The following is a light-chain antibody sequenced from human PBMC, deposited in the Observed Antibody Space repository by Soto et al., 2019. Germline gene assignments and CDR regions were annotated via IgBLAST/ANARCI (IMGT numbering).Light chain of an antibody. CDR3: QQYETFSGT. J-gene: IGKJ1*01. CDR2: DAS. CDR1: QSVSGW. V-gene: IGKV1-5*01. Sequence: IQMTQSPSPLSSSVGDTIPATFRASQSVSGWLAWYQQKPGEAPKLLIYDASALPRGVPSRFSGSGSGTKFTLTIASLQPDDFATYYCQQYETFSGTFGPGTKVDI.